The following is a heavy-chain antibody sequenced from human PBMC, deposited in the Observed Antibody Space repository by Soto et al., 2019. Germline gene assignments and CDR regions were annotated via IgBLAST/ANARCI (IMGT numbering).Heavy chain of an antibody. CDR1: DGSISSWDDY. Sequence: QPLSLTSTVSDGSISSWDDYCSWNRQPPGKGLEWIGYIYYSGSTYYNPSLKSRVTISVDTSKNQFSLKLSSVTAADTAVYYCAREDSYGWDFDYWGQGTLVTVSS. CDR3: AREDSYGWDFDY. V-gene: IGHV4-30-4*08. D-gene: IGHD5-18*01. J-gene: IGHJ4*02. CDR2: IYYSGST.